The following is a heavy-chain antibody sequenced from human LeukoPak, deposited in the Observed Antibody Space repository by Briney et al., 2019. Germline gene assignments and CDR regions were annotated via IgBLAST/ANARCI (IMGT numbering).Heavy chain of an antibody. CDR1: GFTFSSYA. Sequence: GGSLRFSCAASGFTFSSYAMSWVRQAPGKGLEWVSAISGSGGSTYYADSVKGRFTISRDNSKNTLYLQMNSLRAEDTAVYYCAKDGDTAISESEYFQHWGQGTLVTVSS. D-gene: IGHD5-18*01. J-gene: IGHJ1*01. V-gene: IGHV3-23*01. CDR3: AKDGDTAISESEYFQH. CDR2: ISGSGGST.